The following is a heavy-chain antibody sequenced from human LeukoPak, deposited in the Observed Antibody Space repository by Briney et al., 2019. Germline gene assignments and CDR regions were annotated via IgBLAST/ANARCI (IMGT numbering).Heavy chain of an antibody. J-gene: IGHJ4*02. CDR3: AKAEDRELLWLGESLDY. D-gene: IGHD3-10*01. CDR1: GFXFSSYA. CDR2: IPYDGSNK. V-gene: IGHV3-30*02. Sequence: PGGSLRLSCAASGFXFSSYAMHWVRQAPGKGLEWVALIPYDGSNKYYADSVKGRFTISRDNSRNTLHLQMNSLRAEDTAVYSCAKAEDRELLWLGESLDYWGQGTLVTVSS.